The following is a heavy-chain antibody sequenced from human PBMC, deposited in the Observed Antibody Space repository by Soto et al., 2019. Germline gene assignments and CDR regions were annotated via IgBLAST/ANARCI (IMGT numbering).Heavy chain of an antibody. CDR1: GASISSSTYY. V-gene: IGHV4-39*01. J-gene: IGHJ5*02. CDR2: IYISEST. CDR3: ARLEITEGWFDP. D-gene: IGHD1-20*01. Sequence: PSETLSLTCTVSGASISSSTYYWGWIRQPPGKGLEWIGSIYISESTYYNPSLKSRVNISVDTSKNQFSLKLSSVTAADTAVYYCARLEITEGWFDPWGQGTLVTVSS.